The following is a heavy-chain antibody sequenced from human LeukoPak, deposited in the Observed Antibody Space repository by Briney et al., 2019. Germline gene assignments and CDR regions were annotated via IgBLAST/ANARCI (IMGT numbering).Heavy chain of an antibody. J-gene: IGHJ4*02. V-gene: IGHV1-18*01. CDR1: GYTFTSYG. Sequence: GASVTVSCKASGYTFTSYGISWVRQAPGQGLEWMGWISAYNGNTDYAQSLQGRVNMTIDKTTRKVYMELRSLRSDDTAVYYCARDVGRSYDLDYWGQGTLVTVSS. D-gene: IGHD3-16*01. CDR3: ARDVGRSYDLDY. CDR2: ISAYNGNT.